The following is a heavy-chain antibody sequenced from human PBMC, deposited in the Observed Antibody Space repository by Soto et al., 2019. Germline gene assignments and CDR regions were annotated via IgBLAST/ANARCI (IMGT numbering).Heavy chain of an antibody. J-gene: IGHJ1*01. V-gene: IGHV4-39*01. Sequence: QLQLQESGPGLVKPSETLSLTCTVSGGSISSGNSFWGWIRQPPGKGLEWIASIDYRGSIYRNPSLKSRTPIPVDTSKNLFSLKLISVPAADAAVYFCARTGFWDDYRGADNWGQGTLVPVSS. D-gene: IGHD3-16*01. CDR2: IDYRGSI. CDR1: GGSISSGNSF. CDR3: ARTGFWDDYRGADN.